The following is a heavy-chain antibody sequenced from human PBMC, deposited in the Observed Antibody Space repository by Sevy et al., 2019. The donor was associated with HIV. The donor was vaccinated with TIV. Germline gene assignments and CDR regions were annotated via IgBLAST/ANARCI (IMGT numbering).Heavy chain of an antibody. CDR3: AKALYYDFWSGYYSPNYYYYGMDV. V-gene: IGHV3-23*01. D-gene: IGHD3-3*01. J-gene: IGHJ6*02. Sequence: GGSLRLSCVASGFTFSSYAMSWVRQAPGKGLEWVSAISGSGGSTYYAHSVKGRFTISRDNSKNTLYLQMNSLRAEDPAVYYCAKALYYDFWSGYYSPNYYYYGMDVWGQGTTVTVSS. CDR1: GFTFSSYA. CDR2: ISGSGGST.